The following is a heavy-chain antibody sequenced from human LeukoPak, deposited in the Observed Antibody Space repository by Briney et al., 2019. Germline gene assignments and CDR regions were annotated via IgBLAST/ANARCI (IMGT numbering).Heavy chain of an antibody. Sequence: GASVKVSCKASGYTFTGYYMHWVRQAPGQGLEWMGWINPNSGGTNYAQKFQGRVTMTRDTSIGTAYMELSRLRSDDTAVYYCARDPSSSWYWFDPWGQGTLVTVSS. CDR3: ARDPSSSWYWFDP. D-gene: IGHD6-13*01. CDR2: INPNSGGT. J-gene: IGHJ5*02. CDR1: GYTFTGYY. V-gene: IGHV1-2*02.